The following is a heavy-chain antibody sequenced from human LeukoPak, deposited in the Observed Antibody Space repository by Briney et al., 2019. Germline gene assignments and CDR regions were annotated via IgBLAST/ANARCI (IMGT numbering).Heavy chain of an antibody. J-gene: IGHJ3*02. V-gene: IGHV4-39*01. D-gene: IGHD3-22*01. CDR2: IYYSGST. CDR1: GGSISSSSYY. CDR3: ARHRMYYYDSSGRGVADAFDI. Sequence: SETLSLTCTVSGGSISSSSYYWGWIRQPPGKGLEWIGSIYYSGSTYYNPSLKSRVTISVDTSKTQFSLKLSSVTAADTAVYYCARHRMYYYDSSGRGVADAFDIWGQGTMVTVSS.